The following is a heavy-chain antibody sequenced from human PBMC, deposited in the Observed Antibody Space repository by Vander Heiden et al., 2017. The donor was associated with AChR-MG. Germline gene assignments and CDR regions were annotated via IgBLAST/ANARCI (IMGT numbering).Heavy chain of an antibody. CDR3: ARRSSSWYFYWFDP. V-gene: IGHV4-34*01. CDR2: INHSGST. Sequence: QVQLQQWGAGLLKPSETLSLTCAVYGGSFSGYYWSWIRQPPGKGLEWIGEINHSGSTNYNPSLKSRVTISVDTSKNQFSLKLSSVTAADTAVYYCARRSSSWYFYWFDPWGQGTLVTVSS. J-gene: IGHJ5*02. CDR1: GGSFSGYY. D-gene: IGHD6-13*01.